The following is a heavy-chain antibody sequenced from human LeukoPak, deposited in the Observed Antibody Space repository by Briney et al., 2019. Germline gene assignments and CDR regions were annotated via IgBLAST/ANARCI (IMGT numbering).Heavy chain of an antibody. CDR1: GFTFSDYY. V-gene: IGHV3-11*04. CDR2: ISSSGSTI. D-gene: IGHD6-19*01. J-gene: IGHJ6*02. CDR3: ARDSAVATYYGVDV. Sequence: GGSLRLSCAASGFTFSDYYMGWIRQAPGKGLEWVSYISSSGSTIYYADSVQGRFTISRDNAKTSLHLQMNSLRAEDTAVYYCARDSAVATYYGVDVWGQGTTVTVSS.